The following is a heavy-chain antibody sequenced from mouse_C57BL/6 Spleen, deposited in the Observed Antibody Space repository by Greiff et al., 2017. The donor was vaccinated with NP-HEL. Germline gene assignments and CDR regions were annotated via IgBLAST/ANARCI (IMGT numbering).Heavy chain of an antibody. CDR3: TPLYYQYYCAMDY. CDR2: IDPENGDT. V-gene: IGHV14-4*01. J-gene: IGHJ4*01. D-gene: IGHD2-1*01. Sequence: EVQLQQSGAELVRPGASVKLSCTASGFNIKDDYMHWVKQRPEQGLEWIGWIDPENGDTEYASKFQGKATITADTSSNTAYLQLSSLTSEDTAVYYCTPLYYQYYCAMDYWGQGTSVTVSS. CDR1: GFNIKDDY.